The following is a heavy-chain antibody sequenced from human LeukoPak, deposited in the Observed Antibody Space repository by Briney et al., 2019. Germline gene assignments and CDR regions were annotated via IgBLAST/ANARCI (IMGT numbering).Heavy chain of an antibody. J-gene: IGHJ5*02. CDR1: GFTFSSYN. Sequence: GGSLRLSCAASGFTFSSYNMNWVRQAPGKGLEWVSYISSSGSTIYYADSVKGRFTISRDNAKNSLYLQMNSLRAEDTAVYYCARATRGYSYVYWFDPWGQGTLVTVSS. CDR2: ISSSGSTI. CDR3: ARATRGYSYVYWFDP. D-gene: IGHD5-18*01. V-gene: IGHV3-48*04.